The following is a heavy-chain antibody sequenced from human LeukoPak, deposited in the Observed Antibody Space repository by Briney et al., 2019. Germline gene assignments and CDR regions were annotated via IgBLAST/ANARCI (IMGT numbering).Heavy chain of an antibody. CDR1: GFTFSSYW. CDR3: SRDHGDYSFDY. D-gene: IGHD4-17*01. CDR2: INSDGTTT. V-gene: IGHV3-74*01. J-gene: IGHJ4*02. Sequence: GGSLRLSCAASGFTFSSYWMHRVRQAPGKGLLWVSRINSDGTTTYYADSVKGRFTISRDNAKNTLFLQMNSLRAEDTAAYYCSRDHGDYSFDYWGQGTLVTVSS.